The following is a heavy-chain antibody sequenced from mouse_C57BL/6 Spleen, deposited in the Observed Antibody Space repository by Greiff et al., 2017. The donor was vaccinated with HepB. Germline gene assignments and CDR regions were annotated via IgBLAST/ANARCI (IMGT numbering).Heavy chain of an antibody. Sequence: QVQLQQPGAELVKPGASVKLSCKASGYTFTSYWMHWVKQRPGQGLEWIGMIHPNSGSTNYNEKFKSKATLTVDKSSSTAYMQLSSLTSEDSAVYYCAPTVDGWYFDVWGTGTTVTVSS. V-gene: IGHV1-64*01. CDR3: APTVDGWYFDV. J-gene: IGHJ1*03. CDR1: GYTFTSYW. D-gene: IGHD1-1*01. CDR2: IHPNSGST.